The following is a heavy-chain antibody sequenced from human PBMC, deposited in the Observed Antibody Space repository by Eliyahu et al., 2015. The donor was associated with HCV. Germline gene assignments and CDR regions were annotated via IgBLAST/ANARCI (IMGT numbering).Heavy chain of an antibody. V-gene: IGHV3-23*01. CDR2: ISDSGGRT. Sequence: EVQVLESGGDLVQPGGSLXLSCVASGFXFSSYAXIWVRQAPGKGLELVSVISDSGGRTDYADSVKGRFTISRDNSKNTLYLQMSSLRADDTALYYCAKGRGQGYSRSPGGWVSFDYWAREPRSPSPQ. CDR1: GFXFSSYA. D-gene: IGHD6-6*01. J-gene: IGHJ4*02. CDR3: AKGRGQGYSRSPGGWVSFDY.